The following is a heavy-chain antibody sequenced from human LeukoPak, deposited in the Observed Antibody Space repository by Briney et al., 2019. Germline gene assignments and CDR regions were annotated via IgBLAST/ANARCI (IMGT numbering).Heavy chain of an antibody. CDR2: ISSSSSTI. D-gene: IGHD6-19*01. CDR3: ARASEGGWYNLFDP. CDR1: GFTLSSYR. J-gene: IGHJ5*02. V-gene: IGHV3-48*02. Sequence: PGGSLRLSCAASGFTLSSYRMDWVRQAPGKGLEWVSYISSSSSTIYYADSVKGRFTISRDNAKNSLYLQMNTRRDAETAVYYCARASEGGWYNLFDPWGQGTLVTVSS.